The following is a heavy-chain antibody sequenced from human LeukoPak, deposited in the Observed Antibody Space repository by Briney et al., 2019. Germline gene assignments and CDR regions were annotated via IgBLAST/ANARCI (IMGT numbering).Heavy chain of an antibody. CDR3: ARAAMSGSPWGDAFDI. CDR1: GFTFSNYW. V-gene: IGHV3-74*01. CDR2: VNSDGSST. D-gene: IGHD1-26*01. Sequence: PGGSLRLSCAASGFTFSNYWMHWVRQVPGKGLGWVSRVNSDGSSTRYAGAVKGRFTISRDNAKNTLYLQMNSLRAEDTAVYYCARAAMSGSPWGDAFDIWGQGTMVTVSS. J-gene: IGHJ3*02.